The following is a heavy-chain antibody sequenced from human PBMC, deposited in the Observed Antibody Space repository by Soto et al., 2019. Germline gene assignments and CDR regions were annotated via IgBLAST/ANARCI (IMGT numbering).Heavy chain of an antibody. Sequence: PSETLSLTCAVYGGSFSGYYWSWIRQPPGKGLEWIGYIYYSGSTNYNPSLKSRVTISVDTSKNQFSLKLSSVTAADTAVYYCARERYYGMDVWGQGTTVTVSS. CDR1: GGSFSGYY. V-gene: IGHV4-59*01. CDR2: IYYSGST. J-gene: IGHJ6*02. CDR3: ARERYYGMDV.